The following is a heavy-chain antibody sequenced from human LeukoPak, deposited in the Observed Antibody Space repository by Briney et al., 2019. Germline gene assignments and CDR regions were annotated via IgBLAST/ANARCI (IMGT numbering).Heavy chain of an antibody. V-gene: IGHV4-59*01. D-gene: IGHD4-11*01. CDR1: GGSISSYY. CDR2: IYYSGSI. J-gene: IGHJ5*02. Sequence: SETLSLTCTVSGGSISSYYWSWIRQPPGKGLEWIGYIYYSGSINYNPSLKSRVTISVDTSKNQFSLKLSSVTAADTAVYYCARDRNGNWFDPWGQGTLVTVSS. CDR3: ARDRNGNWFDP.